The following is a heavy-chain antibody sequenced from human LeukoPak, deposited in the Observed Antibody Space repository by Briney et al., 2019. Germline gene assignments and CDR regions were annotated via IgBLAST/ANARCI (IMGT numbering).Heavy chain of an antibody. CDR1: GFTFSSYS. CDR3: SGDPGDY. Sequence: GGSLRLSCAASGFTFSSYSMNWVRQAPGQGLEWVSYITSDSVTMFYADSVKGRFTASRDNAENSLFLQMSSLRAEDTAVYFCSGDPGDYWGQGTLVTVSS. J-gene: IGHJ4*02. V-gene: IGHV3-48*01. CDR2: ITSDSVTM. D-gene: IGHD3-10*01.